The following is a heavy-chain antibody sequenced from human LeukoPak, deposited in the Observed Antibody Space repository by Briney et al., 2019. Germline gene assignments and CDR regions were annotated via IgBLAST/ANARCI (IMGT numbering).Heavy chain of an antibody. CDR3: ARDGMVASYDILTGYHEGYYFDY. V-gene: IGHV7-4-1*02. CDR2: INTNTGNP. J-gene: IGHJ4*02. CDR1: GYTFTYYT. Sequence: ASVKVSCKASGYTFTYYTMNWVRQAPGQGLEWMGWINTNTGNPTYAQGFTGRFVFSLDTSVSTAYLQISGLKAEDTAVYYCARDGMVASYDILTGYHEGYYFDYWGQGTLVTVSS. D-gene: IGHD3-9*01.